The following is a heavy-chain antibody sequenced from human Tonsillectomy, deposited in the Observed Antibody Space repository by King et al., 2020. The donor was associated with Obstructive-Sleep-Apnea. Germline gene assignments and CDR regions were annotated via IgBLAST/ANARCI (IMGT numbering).Heavy chain of an antibody. CDR3: ARGLRDRRYDRIHAPYYHGRDV. Sequence: QLVQSGAEVKKPGASVKVSCKASGYTFSTFDIYWVRQATGKGLEYMGWVNTNSANTGFAQKVPVRVTLTRDNSISTAKQELSSLTTEDTAGYYFARGLRDRRYDRIHAPYYHGRDVWGQGTTVTVS. D-gene: IGHD1-1*01. J-gene: IGHJ6*02. CDR1: GYTFSTFD. V-gene: IGHV1-8*01. CDR2: VNTNSANT.